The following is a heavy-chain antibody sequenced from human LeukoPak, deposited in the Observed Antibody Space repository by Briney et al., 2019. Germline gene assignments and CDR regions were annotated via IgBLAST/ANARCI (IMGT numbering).Heavy chain of an antibody. Sequence: GGSLRLSCAASGFTFSSYWMHWVRQAPGKGLEWVSSISGGSTYYADSVKGRFTISRDNSKNTLYLQMNSLRAEDTAVYYCAKDPSYDSSGYYYWDYWGQGTLVTVSS. D-gene: IGHD3-22*01. J-gene: IGHJ4*02. V-gene: IGHV3-23*01. CDR2: ISGGST. CDR1: GFTFSSYW. CDR3: AKDPSYDSSGYYYWDY.